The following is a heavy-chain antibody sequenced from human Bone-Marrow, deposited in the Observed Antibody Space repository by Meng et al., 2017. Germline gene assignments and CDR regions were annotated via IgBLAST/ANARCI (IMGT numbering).Heavy chain of an antibody. CDR2: INHSGST. CDR3: ARAPTSGQWLARKFDY. D-gene: IGHD6-19*01. Sequence: QVREQQWGAGLLKPSETLSLTCAVYGGSFSGYYWSWIRQPPGKGLEWIGEINHSGSTNYNPSLKSRVTISVDTSKNQFSLKLSSVTAADTAVYYCARAPTSGQWLARKFDYWGQGTLVTVSS. V-gene: IGHV4-34*01. CDR1: GGSFSGYY. J-gene: IGHJ4*02.